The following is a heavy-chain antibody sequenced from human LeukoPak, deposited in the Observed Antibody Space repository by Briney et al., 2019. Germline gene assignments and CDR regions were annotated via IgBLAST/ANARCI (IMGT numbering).Heavy chain of an antibody. V-gene: IGHV4-38-2*01. CDR2: IYHSGST. CDR3: ARHAPGSVPDTFDY. CDR1: GYSISSGYY. Sequence: WETLSLTCAVSGYSISSGYYWGWIRQPPGKRLEWIGSIYHSGSTYYNPSLKSRVTISVDTSKNQFSLKLSSVAAADTAVYYCARHAPGSVPDTFDYWGQGTLVTVPS. D-gene: IGHD2-8*01. J-gene: IGHJ4*02.